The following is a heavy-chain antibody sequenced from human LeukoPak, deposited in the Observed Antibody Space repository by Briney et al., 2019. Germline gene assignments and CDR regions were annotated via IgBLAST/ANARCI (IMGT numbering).Heavy chain of an antibody. D-gene: IGHD3-10*01. J-gene: IGHJ3*02. V-gene: IGHV4-39*01. CDR2: IYDSRTT. CDR3: ARPYHYDSGSRGTAFDI. Sequence: SETLSLTCTVSGGSISSSSYYWGWIRQPPGRGLEWIASIYDSRTTHYNPSLKSRLTISVDTSKNQFSLRLSSVTAADTATYYCARPYHYDSGSRGTAFDIWGQGTMVTVSS. CDR1: GGSISSSSYY.